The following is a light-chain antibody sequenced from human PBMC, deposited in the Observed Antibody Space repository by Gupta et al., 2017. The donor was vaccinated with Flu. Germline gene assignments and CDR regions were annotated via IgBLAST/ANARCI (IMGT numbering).Light chain of an antibody. CDR3: QVWDSNPDGPV. Sequence: SFVLTQLPSVSVAPGQTARMTGGGASIGSKTVHWYQKKAGQAPVLVVYDDNDRPSGLPERFSGSNSGTTATLTINRVEAGDEAGYYCQVWDSNPDGPVFGGGTQLTVL. J-gene: IGLJ3*02. V-gene: IGLV3-21*02. CDR2: DDN. CDR1: SIGSKT.